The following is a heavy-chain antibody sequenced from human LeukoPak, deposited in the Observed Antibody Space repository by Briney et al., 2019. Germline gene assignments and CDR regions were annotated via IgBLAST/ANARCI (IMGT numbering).Heavy chain of an antibody. V-gene: IGHV1-2*02. CDR1: GYTFTGYY. J-gene: IGHJ6*03. CDR2: INPNSGGT. D-gene: IGHD3-22*01. Sequence: ASVKVSCKASGYTFTGYYMHWVRQAPGQGLEWMGCINPNSGGTNYTQKFQGRVTMTRDTSISTAYMELSRLRSDDTAVYYCAGDRYYDSSGSVYYYMDVWGKGTTVTVSS. CDR3: AGDRYYDSSGSVYYYMDV.